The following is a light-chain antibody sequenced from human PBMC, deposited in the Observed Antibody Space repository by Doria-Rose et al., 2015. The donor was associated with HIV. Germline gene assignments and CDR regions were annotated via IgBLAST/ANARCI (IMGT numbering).Light chain of an antibody. CDR2: STS. CDR1: TGAVTSGYY. CDR3: LLYYGGTQGV. Sequence: SPVGTVTLTCASSTGAVTSGYYPNWFQQKPGQPPRTLIYSTSYKHSWTPARFSGSLLGGKAALTLSGVQPEDEAEYYCLLYYGGTQGVFGGGTKLTGL. V-gene: IGLV7-43*01. J-gene: IGLJ3*02.